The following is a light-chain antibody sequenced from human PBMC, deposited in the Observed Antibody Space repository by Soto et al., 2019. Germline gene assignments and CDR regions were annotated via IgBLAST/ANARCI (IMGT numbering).Light chain of an antibody. CDR2: DVS. V-gene: IGLV2-14*01. Sequence: QSALTQPASVSGSPGQSITISCTGTSSDVGGYNYVSWYQQHPGKAPKLMIYDVSNRPSGVSNRFSGSKSANTASLTISGLQAEDEADYYCSSHTSSSISYVFGTGTKVTVL. CDR3: SSHTSSSISYV. CDR1: SSDVGGYNY. J-gene: IGLJ1*01.